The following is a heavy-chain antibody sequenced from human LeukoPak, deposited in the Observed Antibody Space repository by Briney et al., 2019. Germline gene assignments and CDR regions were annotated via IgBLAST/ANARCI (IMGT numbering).Heavy chain of an antibody. CDR3: ARDGRSGVGAPDWYFDL. V-gene: IGHV4-59*01. J-gene: IGHJ2*01. CDR1: GGSISSYY. Sequence: PSETLSLTCTVSGGSISSYYWSWIRQPPGKALEWIGYIYYSGSSNYNPSLKSRVTISVGTSKNQFSLMLNSVTAADTAVYYCARDGRSGVGAPDWYFDLWGRGTLVTVSS. CDR2: IYYSGSS. D-gene: IGHD1-26*01.